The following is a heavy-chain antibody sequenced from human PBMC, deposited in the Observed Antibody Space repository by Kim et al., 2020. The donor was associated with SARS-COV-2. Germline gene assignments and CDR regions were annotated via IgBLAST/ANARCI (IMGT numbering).Heavy chain of an antibody. V-gene: IGHV3-74*01. D-gene: IGHD1-26*01. CDR2: INSDGGTT. J-gene: IGHJ4*02. CDR1: GFTFSSYW. CDR3: ASRRYTGTYYYFDY. Sequence: GGSLRLSCAASGFTFSSYWMHWVRQAPGKGLVWVSRINSDGGTTSYADSVKGRFTISRDNAKSTLYLQMNSLRAEDPAVYYCASRRYTGTYYYFDYWGQGTLVTVSS.